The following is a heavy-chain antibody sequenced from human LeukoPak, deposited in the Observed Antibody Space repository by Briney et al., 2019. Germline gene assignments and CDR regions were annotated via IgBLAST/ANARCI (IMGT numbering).Heavy chain of an antibody. CDR1: GFTFSNSA. CDR2: ISGSGVNT. Sequence: PGGSLRLSCAASGFTFSNSAMSWVRQAPGKRLEWVSSISGSGVNTYYADSVKGRFTIFRDNSKNTLYLQMNSLRVGDTAVYYCAKEIVPPSGYYFDYWSQGTLVTVSS. D-gene: IGHD6-6*01. V-gene: IGHV3-23*01. J-gene: IGHJ4*02. CDR3: AKEIVPPSGYYFDY.